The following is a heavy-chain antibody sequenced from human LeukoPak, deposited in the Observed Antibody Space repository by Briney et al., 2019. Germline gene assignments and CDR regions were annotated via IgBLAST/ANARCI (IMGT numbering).Heavy chain of an antibody. V-gene: IGHV4-59*01. D-gene: IGHD4-11*01. Sequence: SETLSLTCTVSGGSISPFYCNWIRQPPGKGLEWIGYISHSGSTNYNPSLKSRVTISVDTSKNQFSLKLSSVTAADTAVYYCARGFGRDEKIYGNYPHYYYYMDVWGKGATVTVSS. CDR3: ARGFGRDEKIYGNYPHYYYYMDV. J-gene: IGHJ6*03. CDR1: GGSISPFY. CDR2: ISHSGST.